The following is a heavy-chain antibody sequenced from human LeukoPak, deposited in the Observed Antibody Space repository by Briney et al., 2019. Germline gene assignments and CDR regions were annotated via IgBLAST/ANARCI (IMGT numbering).Heavy chain of an antibody. CDR1: GFTFSSYW. D-gene: IGHD3-10*01. J-gene: IGHJ5*02. CDR3: AKDYSKTGYYGSGTYYRPNWFDP. Sequence: GGSLRLSCEASGFTFSSYWMHWVRQAPGKGLVWVSRINSDGSSTSYADSVKGRFTISRDNSKNTLYLQMNSLRAEDTAVYYCAKDYSKTGYYGSGTYYRPNWFDPWGQGTLVTVSS. CDR2: INSDGSST. V-gene: IGHV3-74*01.